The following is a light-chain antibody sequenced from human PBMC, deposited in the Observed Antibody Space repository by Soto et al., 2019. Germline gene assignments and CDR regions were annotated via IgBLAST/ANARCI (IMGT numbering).Light chain of an antibody. Sequence: DIQMTQFPSSLSASVGDRVTITCRASQGIRNDLGWYQQKPGKAPKRLIYAASSLQSGVPSRFSGSGSGTEVTLAISSPQPEDSATFYCLQHSTYPLTFGQGTKVEIK. V-gene: IGKV1-17*01. J-gene: IGKJ1*01. CDR2: AAS. CDR1: QGIRND. CDR3: LQHSTYPLT.